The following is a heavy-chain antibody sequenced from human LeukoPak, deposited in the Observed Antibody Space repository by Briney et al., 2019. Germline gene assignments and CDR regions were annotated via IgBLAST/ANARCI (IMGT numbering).Heavy chain of an antibody. D-gene: IGHD3-22*01. CDR1: GGSFSGYY. CDR3: ARGAQTYYDKAPVDY. Sequence: SETLSLTCAVYGGSFSGYYWSWIRQPPGKGLEWIGEINHSGSTNYNPSLKSRVTISVDTSKSQFSLKLNSMTAADTAVYYCARGAQTYYDKAPVDYWGQGTLVIVSS. J-gene: IGHJ4*02. CDR2: INHSGST. V-gene: IGHV4-34*01.